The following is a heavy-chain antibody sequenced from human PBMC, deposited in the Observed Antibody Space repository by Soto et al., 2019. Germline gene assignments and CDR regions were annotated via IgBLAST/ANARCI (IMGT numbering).Heavy chain of an antibody. CDR2: IYYSGST. CDR3: ARGDFWSGYYVYYYYGMDV. V-gene: IGHV4-59*01. CDR1: CGTLVIYY. Sequence: SEPLSLTCTVFCGTLVIYYLRLIRPPPGKGLEWIGYIYYSGSTNYNPSLKSRVTISVDTSKNQFSLKLSSVTAADTAVYYCARGDFWSGYYVYYYYGMDVWGQGTKVTVSS. D-gene: IGHD3-3*01. J-gene: IGHJ6*02.